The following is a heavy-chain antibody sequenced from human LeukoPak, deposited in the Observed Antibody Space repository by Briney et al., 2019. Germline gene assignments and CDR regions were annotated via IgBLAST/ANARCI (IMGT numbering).Heavy chain of an antibody. CDR2: INHSGST. D-gene: IGHD2-2*02. J-gene: IGHJ4*02. CDR3: ARGPGRYCSSTSYYSKFFDY. CDR1: GGSFSGYY. Sequence: PSETLSLTCAVYGGSFSGYYWSWIRQPPGKELEWIGEINHSGSTNYNPSLKSRVTISVDTSKNQFSLKLSSVTAADTAVYYCARGPGRYCSSTSYYSKFFDYWGQGTLVTVSS. V-gene: IGHV4-34*01.